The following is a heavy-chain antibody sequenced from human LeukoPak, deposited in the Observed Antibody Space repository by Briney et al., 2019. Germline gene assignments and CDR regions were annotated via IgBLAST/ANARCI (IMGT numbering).Heavy chain of an antibody. Sequence: PSETLSLTCTVSGGSISSSSYYWGWIRQPPGKGLEWIGSIYYSGSTYYNPSLKSRVTISVDTSKNQFSLKLSSVTAADTAVYYCARGRASLDNYYYYYYMDVWGKGTTVTISS. D-gene: IGHD1-1*01. V-gene: IGHV4-39*07. CDR2: IYYSGST. J-gene: IGHJ6*03. CDR1: GGSISSSSYY. CDR3: ARGRASLDNYYYYYYMDV.